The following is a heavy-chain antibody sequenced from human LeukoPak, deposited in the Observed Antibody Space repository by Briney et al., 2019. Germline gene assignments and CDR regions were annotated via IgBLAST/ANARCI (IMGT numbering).Heavy chain of an antibody. CDR1: GYTFTSYG. CDR3: ARGFGSSGLRYFDWLNPYYYYGMDV. J-gene: IGHJ6*02. D-gene: IGHD3-9*01. V-gene: IGHV1-18*01. Sequence: ASVKVSCKASGYTFTSYGISWVRQAPGQGLEWMGWISAYNGNTNYAQKLQGRVTMTTDTSTSTAYMELRSLRSDDTAVYYCARGFGSSGLRYFDWLNPYYYYGMDVWGQGTTVTVPS. CDR2: ISAYNGNT.